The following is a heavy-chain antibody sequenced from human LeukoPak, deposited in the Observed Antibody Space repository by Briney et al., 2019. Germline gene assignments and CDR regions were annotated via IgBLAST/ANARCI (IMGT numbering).Heavy chain of an antibody. CDR2: IYYSGST. CDR1: GDSISSSSFY. CDR3: AREDAEQTDNSFDI. V-gene: IGHV4-39*07. Sequence: PSETLSLTCTVSGDSISSSSFYWGWIRQPPGKGLEWIGSIYYSGSTYYNPSLKSRVTISGDTSKNQFSLKLRSVTAADTAVYYCAREDAEQTDNSFDIWGQGTMVTVSS. J-gene: IGHJ3*02. D-gene: IGHD5-24*01.